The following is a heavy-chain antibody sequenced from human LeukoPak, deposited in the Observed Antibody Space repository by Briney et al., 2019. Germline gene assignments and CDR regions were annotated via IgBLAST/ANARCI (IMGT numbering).Heavy chain of an antibody. D-gene: IGHD4-23*01. CDR2: ISAYNGNT. V-gene: IGHV1-18*01. CDR3: ARTVTVVTPAYNWFDP. CDR1: GYTFTSYG. Sequence: ASVKVSCKACGYTFTSYGISWVRQAPGQGLEWMGWISAYNGNTNYAQKLQGRVTMTTDTSTSTAYMELRSLRSDDTAVYYCARTVTVVTPAYNWFDPWGQGTLVTVSS. J-gene: IGHJ5*02.